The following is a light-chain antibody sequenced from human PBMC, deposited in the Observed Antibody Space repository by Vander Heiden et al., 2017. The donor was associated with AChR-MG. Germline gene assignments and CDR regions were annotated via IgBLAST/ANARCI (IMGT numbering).Light chain of an antibody. J-gene: IGKJ4*01. CDR1: QGISSY. CDR2: AAS. Sequence: AIRMTQSPPSLSASTGDRVTTTCRASQGISSYLAWYQQKPGKAPKLLIYAASTLQSGVPSRFSGSGSGTDFTLTISCLQSEDFATYYCQQYYSYPLTFGGGTKVEIK. CDR3: QQYYSYPLT. V-gene: IGKV1-8*01.